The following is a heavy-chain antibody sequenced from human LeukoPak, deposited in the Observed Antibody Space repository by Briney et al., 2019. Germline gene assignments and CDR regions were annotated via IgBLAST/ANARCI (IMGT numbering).Heavy chain of an antibody. J-gene: IGHJ3*02. D-gene: IGHD2-15*01. Sequence: GGSLRLSCAASGFTFSSYGMSWVRQAPGKGLEWVSGISSNGGSTYHADSVKGRFTIFRDNSKKTMYLQMNSLRAADTAVYYCAQGLGHCSGGNCYSTTFDIWGHGTTVTVSS. CDR1: GFTFSSYG. V-gene: IGHV3-23*01. CDR2: ISSNGGST. CDR3: AQGLGHCSGGNCYSTTFDI.